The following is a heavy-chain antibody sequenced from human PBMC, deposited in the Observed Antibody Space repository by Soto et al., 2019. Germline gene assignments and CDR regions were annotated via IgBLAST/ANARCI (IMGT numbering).Heavy chain of an antibody. V-gene: IGHV1-2*02. Sequence: QVQLVQSGAEVKKPGASVKVSCKASGYTFIDYYIHWVRQAPGQGLEWMGWINPKSGGTDYAQKFQGRVTMTRDTSISTAHMELSRLRSYDAAVYYCARALGGVGDYWGQGTLVTVSS. CDR1: GYTFIDYY. CDR2: INPKSGGT. CDR3: ARALGGVGDY. J-gene: IGHJ4*02. D-gene: IGHD1-26*01.